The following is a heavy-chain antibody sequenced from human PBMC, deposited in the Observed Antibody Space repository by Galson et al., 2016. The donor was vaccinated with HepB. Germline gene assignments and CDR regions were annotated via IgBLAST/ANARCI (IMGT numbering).Heavy chain of an antibody. CDR3: GKDVGTGGYANGYYYGVGV. J-gene: IGHJ6*02. Sequence: SLRLSCAASGFIFDDYGMHWVRQAPGKGLEWVSGISWNSGSKGYADSVKGRFTISRDNAKKSLYLEMKSLRPEDTAFYYCGKDVGTGGYANGYYYGVGVWGQGTTVTVSS. CDR2: ISWNSGSK. D-gene: IGHD5-18*01. V-gene: IGHV3-9*01. CDR1: GFIFDDYG.